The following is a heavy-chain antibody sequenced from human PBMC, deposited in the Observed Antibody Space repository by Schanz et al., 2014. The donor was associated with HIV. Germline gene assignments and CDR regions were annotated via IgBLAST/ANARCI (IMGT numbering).Heavy chain of an antibody. CDR2: ISKDGSDK. CDR3: AKDMGGVVPAAPFYYYGMDV. D-gene: IGHD2-2*01. V-gene: IGHV3-30*18. Sequence: HVQLVESGGGVVQPGRSPTLSCAASGFTFSKYGMHWVRQAPGKGLEWVAAISKDGSDKYYTDSVKGRFTISRDNSKNTLSLQMNSLRAEDTAVYYCAKDMGGVVPAAPFYYYGMDVWGQGTTVTVSS. CDR1: GFTFSKYG. J-gene: IGHJ6*02.